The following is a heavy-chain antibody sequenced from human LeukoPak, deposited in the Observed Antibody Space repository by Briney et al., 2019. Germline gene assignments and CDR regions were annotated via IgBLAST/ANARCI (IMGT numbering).Heavy chain of an antibody. CDR1: GGSFSGYY. D-gene: IGHD5-18*01. J-gene: IGHJ4*02. CDR2: IYYSGST. V-gene: IGHV4-59*08. CDR3: ARLGYDDY. Sequence: KPSETLSLTCAVYGGSFSGYYWSWIRQPPGKGLEWIGYIYYSGSTNYNPSLKSRVTISVDTSKNQFSLKLSSVTAADTAVYYCARLGYDDYWGQGTLVTVSS.